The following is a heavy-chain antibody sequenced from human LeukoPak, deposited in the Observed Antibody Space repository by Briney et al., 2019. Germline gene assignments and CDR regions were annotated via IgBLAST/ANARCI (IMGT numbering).Heavy chain of an antibody. CDR1: GFTVSSNY. J-gene: IGHJ6*03. D-gene: IGHD2-15*01. Sequence: GGSLRLSCAASGFTVSSNYMSWVRQAPGKGLEWVSVIYSGGSTYYADSVKGRFTISRDNSKNTLYLQMNRLRAEDTAVYYCARSLIVAYYMDVWGKGTTVTVSS. V-gene: IGHV3-66*02. CDR3: ARSLIVAYYMDV. CDR2: IYSGGST.